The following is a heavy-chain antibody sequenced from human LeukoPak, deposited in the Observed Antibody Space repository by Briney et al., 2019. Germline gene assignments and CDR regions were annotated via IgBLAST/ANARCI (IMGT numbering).Heavy chain of an antibody. CDR3: ARPGRGDPDNPYGMDV. CDR2: IYPGDSDT. Sequence: GESLKISCKGPGYSFTSYWIGWVRQMPGKGLEWMGIIYPGDSDTRYSPSFQGQVTISADKSISTAYLQWSGLKASDTAMYYCARPGRGDPDNPYGMDVWGQGTRSPSP. D-gene: IGHD1-14*01. J-gene: IGHJ6*02. V-gene: IGHV5-51*01. CDR1: GYSFTSYW.